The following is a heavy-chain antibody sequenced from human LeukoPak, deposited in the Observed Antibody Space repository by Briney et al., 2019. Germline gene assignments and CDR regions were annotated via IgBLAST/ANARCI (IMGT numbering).Heavy chain of an antibody. Sequence: PSETLSLTCTVSGGSISSYYWSWIRQPPGKGLEWIGYIYYSGSTNYNPSLKSRVTISVDTSKNQFSLKLSSVTAADTAVYYCARGNCSSTSCYVERGIYGMDVWGQGTAVIVSS. D-gene: IGHD2-2*01. CDR1: GGSISSYY. V-gene: IGHV4-59*01. CDR3: ARGNCSSTSCYVERGIYGMDV. J-gene: IGHJ6*02. CDR2: IYYSGST.